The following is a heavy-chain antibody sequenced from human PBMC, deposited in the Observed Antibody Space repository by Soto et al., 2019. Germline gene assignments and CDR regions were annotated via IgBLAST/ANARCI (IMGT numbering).Heavy chain of an antibody. D-gene: IGHD3-10*01. V-gene: IGHV1-69*01. Sequence: QVQLVQSGAEVKKPGSSVKVSCKASGGIFSTYAISWLRQAPGQGLEWMGGIIPLFGKPNYAQRFQGRVTITADESTRTAYMELSRLRSEDTAVYYCARDRDDYGSGNYYNRLGFWGQGTLVTVSS. J-gene: IGHJ4*02. CDR3: ARDRDDYGSGNYYNRLGF. CDR2: IIPLFGKP. CDR1: GGIFSTYA.